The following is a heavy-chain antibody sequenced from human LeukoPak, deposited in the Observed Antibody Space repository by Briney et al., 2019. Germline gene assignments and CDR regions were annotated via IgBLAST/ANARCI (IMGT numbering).Heavy chain of an antibody. CDR3: ARSRNDYAYDY. CDR1: GGSITSYY. Sequence: SSETLSLTCTVSGGSITSYYWSWIRQPPGMRLEWIGHIFYNGNTNYNPSLNSRVTMSVDTSKNQFSLKLSSVTAADTAVYYCARSRNDYAYDYWGQGILVTVFS. D-gene: IGHD4-17*01. CDR2: IFYNGNT. V-gene: IGHV4-59*01. J-gene: IGHJ4*02.